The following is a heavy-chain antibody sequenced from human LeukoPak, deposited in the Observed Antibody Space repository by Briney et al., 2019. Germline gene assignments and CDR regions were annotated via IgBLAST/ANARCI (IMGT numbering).Heavy chain of an antibody. CDR1: GFTFSRYW. V-gene: IGHV3-7*01. CDR3: ARVHNWGSCDDY. Sequence: PGGSLRLFCAASGFTFSRYWMRWVRQATGKGLEWVANIKEDGSENYYADSVKARFTISRDNAKNSLYLQMNSLRAEDTAVYYCARVHNWGSCDDYWGQGALVTVSS. D-gene: IGHD7-27*01. CDR2: IKEDGSEN. J-gene: IGHJ4*02.